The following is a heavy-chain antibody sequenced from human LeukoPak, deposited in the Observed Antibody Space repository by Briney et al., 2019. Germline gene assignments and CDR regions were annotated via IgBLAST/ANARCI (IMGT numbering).Heavy chain of an antibody. CDR3: AKDILTGYYGMDV. V-gene: IGHV3-30*18. CDR2: ISYDGSNK. D-gene: IGHD3-9*01. CDR1: GFTFSSYG. Sequence: GRSLRLSCAASGFTFSSYGMHWVRQAPGKELEWVAVISYDGSNKYYADSVKGRFTISRDNSKNTLYLQMNSLRAEDTAVYYCAKDILTGYYGMDVWGQGTTVTVSS. J-gene: IGHJ6*02.